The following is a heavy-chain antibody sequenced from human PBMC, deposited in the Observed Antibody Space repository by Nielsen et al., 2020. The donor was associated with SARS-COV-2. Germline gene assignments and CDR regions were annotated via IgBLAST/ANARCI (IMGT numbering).Heavy chain of an antibody. CDR1: GYTFTSYA. CDR2: IDAGNGDT. CDR3: ARDRQLVSNWYFDL. Sequence: ASVKVSCKASGYTFTSYAIHWVRQAPGQRLEWMGWIDAGNGDTIYSQTFLGRVTMTTDTSTSTAYMELRSLRSDDTAVYYCARDRQLVSNWYFDLWGRGTLVTVSS. V-gene: IGHV1-3*01. D-gene: IGHD6-6*01. J-gene: IGHJ2*01.